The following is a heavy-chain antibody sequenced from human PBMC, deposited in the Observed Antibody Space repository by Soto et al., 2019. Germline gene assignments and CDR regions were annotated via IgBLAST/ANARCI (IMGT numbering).Heavy chain of an antibody. D-gene: IGHD2-2*01. CDR3: ARVYCSTTTCHVQAFDS. CDR1: GFTFSSYE. Sequence: VGSLRLSCAASGFTFSSYEMNWVRQAPGKTLEWVSYISSAGDSSYYADSVKSRFTISRDNAKNSLYLQMNSLRVEDTAVYYCARVYCSTTTCHVQAFDSWGQGTLVTVSS. J-gene: IGHJ4*02. CDR2: ISSAGDSS. V-gene: IGHV3-48*03.